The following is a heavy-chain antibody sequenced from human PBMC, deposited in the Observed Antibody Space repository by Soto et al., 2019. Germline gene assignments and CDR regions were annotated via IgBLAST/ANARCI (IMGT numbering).Heavy chain of an antibody. V-gene: IGHV4-4*02. Sequence: QVQLQASGPGLVKPSETLSLTCSGSGGPITTTTWLAWVRLPPGKGLEWIGELPHDGTTNYNPALESRMTMSLDKSTNHFSLKPTSVTAAATAIYYCATQTSSYTWGVCGRGTTVNVS. CDR1: GGPITTTTW. CDR3: ATQTSSYTWGV. D-gene: IGHD1-26*01. CDR2: LPHDGTT. J-gene: IGHJ6*02.